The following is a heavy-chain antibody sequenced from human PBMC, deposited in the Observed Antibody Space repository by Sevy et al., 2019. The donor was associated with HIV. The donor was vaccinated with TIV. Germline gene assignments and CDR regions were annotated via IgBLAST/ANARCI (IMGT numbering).Heavy chain of an antibody. D-gene: IGHD2-15*01. CDR1: GFTFSSYW. CDR2: IKQDGSEK. CDR3: ARGTVVVVAAHPAFDI. J-gene: IGHJ3*02. V-gene: IGHV3-7*01. Sequence: GGSLRLSCAASGFTFSSYWMSWVRQAPGKGLEWVANIKQDGSEKYYVDSVKGRFTISRDNAKNSLYLQMNSLRAEDTAVYYCARGTVVVVAAHPAFDIWGQGTMVTVSS.